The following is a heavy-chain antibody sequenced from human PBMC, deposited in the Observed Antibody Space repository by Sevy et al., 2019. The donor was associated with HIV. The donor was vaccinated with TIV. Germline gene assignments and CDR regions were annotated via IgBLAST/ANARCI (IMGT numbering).Heavy chain of an antibody. CDR3: ASGVGIPNTQYCRHV. J-gene: IGHJ6*02. V-gene: IGHV5-51*01. CDR1: GYSFTSYW. D-gene: IGHD3-10*01. CDR2: IYPGDSDT. Sequence: GESRKISCKGSGYSFTSYWIGWVRQMPGKGLEWMGIIYPGDSDTRYSPSFQGQVTISADKSISTAYLQWSSLKASDTVMYYCASGVGIPNTQYCRHVWGQGTTVTVSS.